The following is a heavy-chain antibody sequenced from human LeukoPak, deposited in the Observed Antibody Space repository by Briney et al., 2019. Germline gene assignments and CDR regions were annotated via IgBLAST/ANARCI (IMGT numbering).Heavy chain of an antibody. D-gene: IGHD1-26*01. Sequence: GASVKVSCKASGYTFNSYGISWVRQAPGQGLEWMGRINPNSGGTNYAQKFQGRVTMTRDTSISTAYMELSRLRSDDTAVYYCARLRIVGATWHAFDIWGQGTMVTVSS. CDR3: ARLRIVGATWHAFDI. V-gene: IGHV1-2*06. CDR2: INPNSGGT. J-gene: IGHJ3*02. CDR1: GYTFNSYG.